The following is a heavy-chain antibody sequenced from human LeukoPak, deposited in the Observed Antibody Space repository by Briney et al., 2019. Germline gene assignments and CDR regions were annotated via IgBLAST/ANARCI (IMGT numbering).Heavy chain of an antibody. CDR1: GFTFSSYA. J-gene: IGHJ4*02. CDR2: ISYDGSNI. V-gene: IGHV3-30-3*01. D-gene: IGHD3-10*01. Sequence: GRSLRLSCAASGFTFSSYAMHWVRQAPGKGLEWVAAISYDGSNIYYADSVKGRFTISRDNSKNTLYLQMNSLRAEDTAVYYCARVRYYGSGSYYPIDYWGQGTLVTVSS. CDR3: ARVRYYGSGSYYPIDY.